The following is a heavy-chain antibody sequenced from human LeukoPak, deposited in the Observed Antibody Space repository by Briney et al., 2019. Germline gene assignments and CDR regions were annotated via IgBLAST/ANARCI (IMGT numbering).Heavy chain of an antibody. CDR1: GFTFTSYD. V-gene: IGHV3-13*01. CDR3: ARANEYYDSSKAPAYYYYGMDV. J-gene: IGHJ6*02. Sequence: GRSLRLSCAASGFTFTSYDTHWVRQAPGKGLERVSAICTAGDTYYPGSAKGRFTSSRENAKNSLYLQMNSLRAGDTAVYYCARANEYYDSSKAPAYYYYGMDVWGQGTTVTVSS. CDR2: ICTAGDT. D-gene: IGHD3-22*01.